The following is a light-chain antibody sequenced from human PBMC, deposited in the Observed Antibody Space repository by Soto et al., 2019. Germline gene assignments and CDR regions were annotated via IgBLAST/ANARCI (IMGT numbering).Light chain of an antibody. CDR1: SCDIGGYDY. CDR3: SSYAGSNNPYV. Sequence: QSVLSQPPSASGSPGQSGTISCTVTSCDIGGYDYVSWYQQHPGKAPKLMIYEVTKRPLGVPDRFSGSKSGNTASLTVSGLQAEDEADYYCSSYAGSNNPYVFGTGTKVTVL. CDR2: EVT. V-gene: IGLV2-8*01. J-gene: IGLJ1*01.